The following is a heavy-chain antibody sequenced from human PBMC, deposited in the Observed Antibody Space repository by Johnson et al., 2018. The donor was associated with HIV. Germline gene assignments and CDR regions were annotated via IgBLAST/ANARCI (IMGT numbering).Heavy chain of an antibody. V-gene: IGHV3-33*08. Sequence: QVHLVESGGGVVQPGRSLRLSCAASGFTFSSYGMHWVRQAPGKGLEWVAAMWYDGSNKYYADSVKGRFTISRDDSKNTLYLQMNSLRPDDSAVYYCARDRWLGDAFDIWGQGTMVTVSS. J-gene: IGHJ3*02. CDR3: ARDRWLGDAFDI. CDR1: GFTFSSYG. D-gene: IGHD6-19*01. CDR2: MWYDGSNK.